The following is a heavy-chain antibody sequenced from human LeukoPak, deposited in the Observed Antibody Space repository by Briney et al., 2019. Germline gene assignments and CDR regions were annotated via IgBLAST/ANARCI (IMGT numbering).Heavy chain of an antibody. J-gene: IGHJ3*02. Sequence: SQTLSLTCAVSGGSISSGGYSWSWIRQPPGKGLEWIGYIYHSGSTYYNPSLKSRVTISVDRSKNQFSLKLSSVTAADTAVYHCARAPHAFDIWGQGTMVTVSS. V-gene: IGHV4-30-2*01. CDR1: GGSISSGGYS. CDR2: IYHSGST. CDR3: ARAPHAFDI.